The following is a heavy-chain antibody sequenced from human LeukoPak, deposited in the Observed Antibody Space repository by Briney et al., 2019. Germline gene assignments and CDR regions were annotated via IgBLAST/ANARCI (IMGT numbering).Heavy chain of an antibody. CDR1: GFTFSSYS. D-gene: IGHD2-15*01. V-gene: IGHV3-21*01. CDR2: ISSSRSYI. Sequence: KPGGSLRLSCAASGFTFSSYSMNWVSQAPGEGLEWVSSISSSRSYIYYADSVKGRFTIYRDNAKNSLYLQMNSLRAEDTAVYYCARDGSTVVVVAAIDYWGQGTLVTVSS. CDR3: ARDGSTVVVVAAIDY. J-gene: IGHJ4*02.